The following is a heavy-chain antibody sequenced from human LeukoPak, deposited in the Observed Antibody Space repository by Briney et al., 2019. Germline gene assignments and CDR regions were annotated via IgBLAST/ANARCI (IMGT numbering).Heavy chain of an antibody. CDR3: ARAWGGYGDYELDY. J-gene: IGHJ4*02. V-gene: IGHV1-18*01. D-gene: IGHD4-17*01. CDR1: GYTFTSYG. Sequence: ASVKVSCKASGYTFTSYGISWVRQAPGQGLEWMGWISAYNGNTNYAQKLQGRVTMTTDTSTSTAYMELRSLRSDDTAVYYCARAWGGYGDYELDYWGQGTLVTVSS. CDR2: ISAYNGNT.